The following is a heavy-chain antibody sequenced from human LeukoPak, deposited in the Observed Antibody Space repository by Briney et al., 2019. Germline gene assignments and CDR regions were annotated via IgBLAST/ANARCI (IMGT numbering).Heavy chain of an antibody. CDR3: VTRHSSTGCYYFDF. J-gene: IGHJ4*02. CDR1: GGSFSAYY. Sequence: SEGLSLTCAVYGGSFSAYYWTWIRQPPGKGLEWIGEINHSGSTKYNLSLKSRVTISIDTSKNQLSLKLSSVTAADTAVYYCVTRHSSTGCYYFDFWSQGTLVT. V-gene: IGHV4-34*01. D-gene: IGHD6-19*01. CDR2: INHSGST.